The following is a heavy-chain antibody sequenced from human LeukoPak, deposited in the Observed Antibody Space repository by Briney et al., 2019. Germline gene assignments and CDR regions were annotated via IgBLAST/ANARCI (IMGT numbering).Heavy chain of an antibody. CDR2: IYSSGST. D-gene: IGHD6-19*01. V-gene: IGHV4-61*02. CDR1: GGSINSGGYY. Sequence: SETLSLTCTVSGGSINSGGYYWSWIRQPAGKGLEWIGRIYSSGSTNYNPSLKSRVTISVDTSKNQFSLKLSSVTAADTAVYYCARGVWQVSYWGQGTPVTVSS. CDR3: ARGVWQVSY. J-gene: IGHJ4*02.